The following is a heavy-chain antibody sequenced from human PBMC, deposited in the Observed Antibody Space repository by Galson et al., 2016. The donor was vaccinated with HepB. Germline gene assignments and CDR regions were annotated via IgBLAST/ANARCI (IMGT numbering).Heavy chain of an antibody. CDR3: AKRGRLAVEGLVWFDP. D-gene: IGHD6-19*01. V-gene: IGHV1-8*02. Sequence: SVKVSCKAIGGPFNNYAVSWVRQAPGQGLEWMGWMSPTTGDTGYSQKFQGRVTMTRNNSLGTAYLELNSLRSEDTAVYYCAKRGRLAVEGLVWFDPWGQGTLVTVSS. CDR2: MSPTTGDT. CDR1: GGPFNNYA. J-gene: IGHJ5*02.